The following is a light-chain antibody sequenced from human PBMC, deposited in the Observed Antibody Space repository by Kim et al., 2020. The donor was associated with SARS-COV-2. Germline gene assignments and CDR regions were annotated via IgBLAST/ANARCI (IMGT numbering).Light chain of an antibody. CDR1: SLRSYY. CDR3: NSRDSSGNHLGV. CDR2: GKN. V-gene: IGLV3-19*01. Sequence: QTVRITCHGDSLRSYYASWYQQKPGQAPVLVIYGKNNRPSGIPDRFSGSSSGNTASLTITGAQAEDEADYYCNSRDSSGNHLGVFGGGTKLTVL. J-gene: IGLJ3*02.